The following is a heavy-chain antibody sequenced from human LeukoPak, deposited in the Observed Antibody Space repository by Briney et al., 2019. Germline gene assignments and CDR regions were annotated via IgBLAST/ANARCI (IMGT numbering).Heavy chain of an antibody. J-gene: IGHJ6*02. CDR3: ANAAVDIVATPLEGYLYYRMDV. CDR2: ISGSGVST. Sequence: GGSLRLSCAGSGFTFGSFAMSWVRQAPGKGLEWVSVISGSGVSTYYADSVKGRFTISRDNSNNTLYLQMNSLRAEDSAVYYCANAAVDIVATPLEGYLYYRMDVWGQGTTVTVSS. CDR1: GFTFGSFA. V-gene: IGHV3-23*01. D-gene: IGHD5-12*01.